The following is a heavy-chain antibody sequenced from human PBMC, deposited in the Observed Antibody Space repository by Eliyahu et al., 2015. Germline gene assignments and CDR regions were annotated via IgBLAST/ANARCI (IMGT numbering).Heavy chain of an antibody. CDR1: GFSITGGYY. Sequence: QVQLQESGPGLVKPSETLSLTCXVXGFSITGGYYWGWIRQPPGKGLEWVGGTYHSGGTFFNPSLKTRITMSVDTSKNQFSLNLNSVTAADTAVYYCARVLDYYGSGTYGADYWGQGTLVTVSS. D-gene: IGHD3-10*01. J-gene: IGHJ4*02. CDR3: ARVLDYYGSGTYGADY. CDR2: TYHSGGT. V-gene: IGHV4-38-2*02.